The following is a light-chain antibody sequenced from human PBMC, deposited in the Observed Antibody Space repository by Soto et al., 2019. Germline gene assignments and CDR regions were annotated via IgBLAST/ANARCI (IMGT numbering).Light chain of an antibody. CDR3: SSYTSSSTRV. Sequence: QSALTQPASVSGSPGQSITISCSGTSSDVGGYNYVSWYQQHPGKAPKLMIYEVSNRPSGVSDRFLGSKSGDTASLTISGLQADDEADYYCSSYTSSSTRVFGTGTKATVL. CDR1: SSDVGGYNY. J-gene: IGLJ1*01. CDR2: EVS. V-gene: IGLV2-14*01.